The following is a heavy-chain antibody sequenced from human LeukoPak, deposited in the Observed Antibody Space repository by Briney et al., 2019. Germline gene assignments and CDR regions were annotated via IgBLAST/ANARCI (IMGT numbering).Heavy chain of an antibody. CDR1: GYTFTSYA. J-gene: IGHJ6*02. D-gene: IGHD3-22*01. CDR2: INAGNGNT. Sequence: ASVKVSCKASGYTFTSYAMHWVRQAPGQRLEWMGWINAGNGNTKYSRKFQGRVTITRDTSASTAYMELSSLRSEDTAVYYCARDPWNYDSSGYRSYYYYGMDVWGQGTTVTVSS. V-gene: IGHV1-3*01. CDR3: ARDPWNYDSSGYRSYYYYGMDV.